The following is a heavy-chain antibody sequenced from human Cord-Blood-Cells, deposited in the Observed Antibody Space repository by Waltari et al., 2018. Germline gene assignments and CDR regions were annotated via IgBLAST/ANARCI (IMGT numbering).Heavy chain of an antibody. J-gene: IGHJ4*02. V-gene: IGHV3-7*01. CDR2: IKQDGSEK. Sequence: EVQLVESGGGLVQPGGSLRLSCAAPGFTFSSYWMSWVRQAPGKGLEWVANIKQDGSEKYYVDSVKGRFTISRDNAKNSLYLQMNSLRAEDTAVYYCARSRDYYFDYWGQGTLVTVSS. CDR3: ARSRDYYFDY. CDR1: GFTFSSYW.